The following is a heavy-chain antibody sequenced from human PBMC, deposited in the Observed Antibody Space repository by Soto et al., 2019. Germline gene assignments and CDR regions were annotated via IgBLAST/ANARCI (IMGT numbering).Heavy chain of an antibody. CDR1: GYTFTSYG. D-gene: IGHD6-13*01. J-gene: IGHJ4*02. CDR3: ARGSYISSWYSLDY. V-gene: IGHV1-18*04. Sequence: ASVKVSCKASGYTFTSYGISWVRQAPGQGLEWMGWISAHNGNTDYAQKFQGRVTMTTDTSTSAASMELRSLRSDDTAVYYCARGSYISSWYSLDYWGQGTLVTVSS. CDR2: ISAHNGNT.